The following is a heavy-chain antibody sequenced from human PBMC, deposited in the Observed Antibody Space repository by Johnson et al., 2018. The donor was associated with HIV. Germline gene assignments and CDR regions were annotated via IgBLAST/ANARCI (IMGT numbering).Heavy chain of an antibody. CDR2: VTNNGDST. CDR3: ARDPRLGELKIDRRGYAFDI. CDR1: GFTFSNYP. V-gene: IGHV3-64*01. Sequence: VQLVESGGGLVQPGGSLRLSCVASGFTFSNYPMHWVRQAPGRGLEYVSRVTNNGDSTYYVNAVKGRFTISRDNSKNTLYLQMDSLRAEDTAVYYCARDPRLGELKIDRRGYAFDIWGQGTMVTVSS. D-gene: IGHD3-16*01. J-gene: IGHJ3*02.